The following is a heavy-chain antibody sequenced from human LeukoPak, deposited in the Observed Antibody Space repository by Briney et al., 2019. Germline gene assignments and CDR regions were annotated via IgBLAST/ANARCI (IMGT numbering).Heavy chain of an antibody. CDR2: IYTSGST. Sequence: SETLSLTCTVSGGSLSSYYWRWLRQPAGKGLEWIGRIYTSGSTNYNPSLKSRVTMSVDTSKNQFSLKLSSVTAADTAVYYCATYPDYWGQGTLVTVSS. J-gene: IGHJ4*02. V-gene: IGHV4-4*07. CDR1: GGSLSSYY. CDR3: ATYPDY.